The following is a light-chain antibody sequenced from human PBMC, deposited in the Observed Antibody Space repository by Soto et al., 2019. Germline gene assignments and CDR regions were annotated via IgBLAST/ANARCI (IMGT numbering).Light chain of an antibody. CDR2: RAS. Sequence: EVLMTQSPATLSVSPWERATLSCRASQGVTSDVAWYQQKPGQAPRLLVFRASTRATGVPARFSGSRSGTEFTLTINSLQSEDFAVYYCQRYNNWPLTFGGGTKVDIK. J-gene: IGKJ4*01. CDR3: QRYNNWPLT. CDR1: QGVTSD. V-gene: IGKV3-15*01.